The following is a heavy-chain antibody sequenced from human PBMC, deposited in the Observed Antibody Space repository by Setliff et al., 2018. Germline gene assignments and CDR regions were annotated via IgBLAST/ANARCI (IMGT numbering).Heavy chain of an antibody. Sequence: SETLSLTCAVYGGSFSGYYWSWIRQPPGKGLEWIGEINHSGSTNYNPSLKSRVTISVDTSKNQFSLKLSSVTAADTAVYYCAGEDFDYWGQGTLVTVSS. CDR1: GGSFSGYY. CDR3: AGEDFDY. J-gene: IGHJ4*02. CDR2: INHSGST. V-gene: IGHV4-34*01.